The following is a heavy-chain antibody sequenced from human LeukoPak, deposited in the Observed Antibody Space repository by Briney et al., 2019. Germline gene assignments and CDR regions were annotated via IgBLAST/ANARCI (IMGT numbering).Heavy chain of an antibody. J-gene: IGHJ5*02. Sequence: SETLSLTCTVSGGSISSSSYYWGWIRQPPGKGLEWIGSIYYSGSTYYNPSLKSRVTISVDTSKNQFSLKLSSVTAADTAVYSCARRVWGFAPWGKGTLVTVSS. V-gene: IGHV4-39*01. CDR2: IYYSGST. CDR1: GGSISSSSYY. D-gene: IGHD1-26*01. CDR3: ARRVWGFAP.